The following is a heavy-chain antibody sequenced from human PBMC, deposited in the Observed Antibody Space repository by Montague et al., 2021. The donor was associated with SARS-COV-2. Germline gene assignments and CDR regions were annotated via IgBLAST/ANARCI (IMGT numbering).Heavy chain of an antibody. CDR3: ARVRYYGSGTSLGMDV. CDR2: INHSGST. CDR1: GGSFSGYY. J-gene: IGHJ6*02. V-gene: IGHV4-34*01. D-gene: IGHD3-10*01. Sequence: SETPLTCAVYGGSFSGYYWSWIRQPPGKGLEWIGEINHSGSTNYNPSPKSRVTISVNTSKNQFSLKLCSVTAADTAVYYCARVRYYGSGTSLGMDVWGQGTTVTVSS.